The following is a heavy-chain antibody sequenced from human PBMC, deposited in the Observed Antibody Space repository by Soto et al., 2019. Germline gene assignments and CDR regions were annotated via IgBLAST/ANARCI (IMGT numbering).Heavy chain of an antibody. CDR2: INPNSGGT. Sequence: QVPLVQSGAEVKKPGASVKVSCKASGYTFTGYYMHWVRQAPGQGLEWMGWINPNSGGTNYAQKFQGWVTMTRDTSISTAYMELSRLRSDDTAVYYCARGDSSYGDYVDYFDYWGQGTLVTVSS. CDR3: ARGDSSYGDYVDYFDY. D-gene: IGHD4-17*01. CDR1: GYTFTGYY. V-gene: IGHV1-2*04. J-gene: IGHJ4*02.